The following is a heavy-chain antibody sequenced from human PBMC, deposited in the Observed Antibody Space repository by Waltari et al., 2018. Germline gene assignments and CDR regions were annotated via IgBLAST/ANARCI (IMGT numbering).Heavy chain of an antibody. V-gene: IGHV4-39*01. CDR2: VSYSGTT. J-gene: IGHJ3*01. D-gene: IGHD5-12*01. CDR1: GASITSNRNY. CDR3: ATYIGASVGTAAFDV. Sequence: QLQLQESGPRLVRPSETLSLICRVAGASITSNRNYWAWLRQSPGQGLEWIGTVSYSGTTYISPSLKSRVSVSRDTSKNQVSLILGSVTAADMAVYYCATYIGASVGTAAFDVWGQGTMVTVSS.